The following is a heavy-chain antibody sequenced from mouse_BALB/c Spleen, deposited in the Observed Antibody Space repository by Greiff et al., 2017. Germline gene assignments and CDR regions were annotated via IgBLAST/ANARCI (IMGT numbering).Heavy chain of an antibody. CDR2: ISSGGGST. D-gene: IGHD2-4*01. CDR3: ARQRNDSLFAY. J-gene: IGHJ3*01. CDR1: GFAFSSYD. Sequence: EVKLMESGGGLVKPGGSLKLSCAASGFAFSSYDMSWVRQTPEKRLEWVAYISSGGGSTYYPDTVKGRFTISRDNAKNTLYLQMSSLKSEDTAMYYCARQRNDSLFAYWGQGTLVTVSA. V-gene: IGHV5-12-1*01.